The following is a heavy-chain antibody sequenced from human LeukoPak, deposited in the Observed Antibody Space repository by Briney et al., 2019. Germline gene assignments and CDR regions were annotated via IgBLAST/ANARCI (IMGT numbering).Heavy chain of an antibody. J-gene: IGHJ4*02. D-gene: IGHD2-21*01. CDR1: GFTVSSNY. Sequence: GGSLRLSCAASGFTVSSNYMSWVRQAPGKGLEWVSVIYSGGSTYYADSVKGRFTISRDNSENTLYLQMNSLRAEDTAVYYCARGASYCGGDCFDYWGQGTLVTVSS. CDR2: IYSGGST. CDR3: ARGASYCGGDCFDY. V-gene: IGHV3-53*01.